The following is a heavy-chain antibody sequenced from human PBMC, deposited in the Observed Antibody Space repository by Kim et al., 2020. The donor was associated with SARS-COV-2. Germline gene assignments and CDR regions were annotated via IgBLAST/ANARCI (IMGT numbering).Heavy chain of an antibody. Sequence: TYYNPSLKSRVTMSVDTSKRQFSLNLTSVTAADTAVYFCARRGRARYFDSWGQGALVTVSS. D-gene: IGHD6-6*01. CDR3: ARRGRARYFDS. J-gene: IGHJ4*02. V-gene: IGHV4-39*01. CDR2: T.